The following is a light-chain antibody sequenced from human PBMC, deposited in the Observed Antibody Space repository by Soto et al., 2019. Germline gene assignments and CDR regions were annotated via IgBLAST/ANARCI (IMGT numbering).Light chain of an antibody. J-gene: IGKJ1*01. CDR1: QSVSSNY. CDR2: GAS. Sequence: EIVLTQSPGTLSLSPGERATLSCRASQSVSSNYLAWYQQKPGQAPRPLIYGASSRATGIPDRFSGSGAGIDFTLTISRLESVYVAVYYCQQYGSSPWTFGQGPKVDIK. CDR3: QQYGSSPWT. V-gene: IGKV3-20*01.